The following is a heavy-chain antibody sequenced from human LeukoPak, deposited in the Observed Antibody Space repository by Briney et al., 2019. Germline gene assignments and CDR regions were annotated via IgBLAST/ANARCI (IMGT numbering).Heavy chain of an antibody. CDR2: INHSGST. V-gene: IGHV4-34*01. CDR1: GGSFSGYY. CDR3: ARGSQWWRSFYDFWSGFAFDI. D-gene: IGHD3-3*01. Sequence: PSETLSLTCAVYGGSFSGYYWSWIRQPPGKGLEWIGEINHSGSTNYNPSLKSRVTISVDTSKNQFSLKLSSVTAADTAVYYCARGSQWWRSFYDFWSGFAFDIWGQGTMVTVSS. J-gene: IGHJ3*02.